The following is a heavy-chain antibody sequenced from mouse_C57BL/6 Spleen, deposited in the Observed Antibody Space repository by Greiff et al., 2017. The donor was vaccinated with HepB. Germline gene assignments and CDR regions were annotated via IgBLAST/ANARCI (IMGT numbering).Heavy chain of an antibody. J-gene: IGHJ2*01. CDR2: ISDGGSYT. CDR1: GFTFSSYA. V-gene: IGHV5-4*01. CDR3: ARGNWVADY. D-gene: IGHD4-1*01. Sequence: EVQLVESGGGLVKPGGSLKLSCAASGFTFSSYAMSWVRQTPEKRLEWVATISDGGSYTYYPDNVKGRFTISRDNAKNNLYLQMSHLKSEDTAMYYCARGNWVADYWGQGTTLTVSS.